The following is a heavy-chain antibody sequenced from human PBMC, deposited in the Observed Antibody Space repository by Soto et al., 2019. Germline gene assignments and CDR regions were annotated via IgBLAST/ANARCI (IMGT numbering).Heavy chain of an antibody. J-gene: IGHJ6*02. CDR1: GFTFSSYG. V-gene: IGHV3-33*01. CDR2: IWYDGSNK. D-gene: IGHD2-2*01. Sequence: GGSLRLSCAASGFTFSSYGMHWVRQAPGKGLEWVAVIWYDGSNKYYADSVKGRFTISRDNSKNTLYLQMNSLRAEDTAAYYCAREIRVYCSSTSCKSIYYYGMDVWGQGTTVTVSS. CDR3: AREIRVYCSSTSCKSIYYYGMDV.